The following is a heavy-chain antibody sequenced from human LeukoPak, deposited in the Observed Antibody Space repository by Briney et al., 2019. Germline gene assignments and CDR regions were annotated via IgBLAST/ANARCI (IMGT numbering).Heavy chain of an antibody. CDR2: ISYDGSNK. CDR1: GFTFSSYG. D-gene: IGHD3-10*01. CDR3: AKDLRYYGSGSYINPDY. J-gene: IGHJ4*02. V-gene: IGHV3-30*18. Sequence: GGSLRLSCAASGFTFSSYGMHWVRQAPGKGLEWVAVISYDGSNKYYADSVKGRFTISRDNSKNTLYLQMNSLRAEDTAVYYCAKDLRYYGSGSYINPDYWGQGTLVTVSS.